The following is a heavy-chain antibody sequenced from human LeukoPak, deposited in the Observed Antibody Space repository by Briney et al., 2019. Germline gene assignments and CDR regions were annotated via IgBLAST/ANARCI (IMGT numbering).Heavy chain of an antibody. D-gene: IGHD3-22*01. J-gene: IGHJ3*02. CDR1: GGSFSGYY. CDR3: ASRITMIVVGGRGAFDI. CDR2: IYHSGNT. V-gene: IGHV4-34*01. Sequence: SETLSLTCAVYGGSFSGYYWSWIRQPPGKGLEWIGSIYHSGNTYYKPSLKSRVTISIDTSKNQFSLKLSSVTAADTAVYYCASRITMIVVGGRGAFDIWGQGTMVTVSS.